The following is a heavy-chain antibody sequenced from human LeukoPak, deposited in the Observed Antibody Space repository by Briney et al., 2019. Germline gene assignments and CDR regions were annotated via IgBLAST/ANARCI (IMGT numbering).Heavy chain of an antibody. CDR2: IYYSGST. CDR1: GGSISSYY. D-gene: IGHD6-13*01. V-gene: IGHV4-59*08. J-gene: IGHJ4*02. CDR3: ARHTNQQLVGFDY. Sequence: PSETLSLTCTVSGGSISSYYWSWIRQPPGKGLEGIGYIYYSGSTNYNPSLKSRVTISVDTSKNQFSLKLSSVTAADTAVYYCARHTNQQLVGFDYWGQGTLVTVSS.